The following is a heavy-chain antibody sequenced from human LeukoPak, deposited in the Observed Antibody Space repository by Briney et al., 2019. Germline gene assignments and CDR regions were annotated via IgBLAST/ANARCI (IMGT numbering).Heavy chain of an antibody. J-gene: IGHJ5*01. CDR1: GFTFSSFE. CDR2: ISSSGSTT. D-gene: IGHD1-26*01. V-gene: IGHV3-48*03. CDR3: ARVGSRGDWFDY. Sequence: GGSLRLSCAASGFTFSSFEMNWVRQAPGKGLEWISYISSSGSTTYDADSVKGRFTISRDNAKNSLYLQMNSLRVEDTGIYYCARVGSRGDWFDYWGQGTRVTVSS.